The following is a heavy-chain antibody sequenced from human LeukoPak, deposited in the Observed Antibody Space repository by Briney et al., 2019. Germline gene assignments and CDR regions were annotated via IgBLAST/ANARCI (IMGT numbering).Heavy chain of an antibody. CDR1: GGSISSSSYY. CDR2: IYYSGST. CDR3: ARFEASASNAFDI. V-gene: IGHV4-39*07. Sequence: SETLSLTCTVSGGSISSSSYYWGWIRQPPGKGLEWIGSIYYSGSTYCNPSLKSRVTISVDTSKNQFSLKLSSVTAADTAVYYCARFEASASNAFDIWAEGQWSPSLQ. J-gene: IGHJ3*02.